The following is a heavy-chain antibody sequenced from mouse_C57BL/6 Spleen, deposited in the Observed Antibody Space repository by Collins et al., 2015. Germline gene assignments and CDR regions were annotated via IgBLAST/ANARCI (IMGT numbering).Heavy chain of an antibody. V-gene: IGHV1-69*01. D-gene: IGHD1-1*01. CDR2: IDPSDSYT. CDR3: ARGGGTTVVATNFDY. J-gene: IGHJ2*01. Sequence: QVQLQQPGAELVVPGASVKLSCKASGYTFTSYWMHWVKQRPGQGLEWIGEIDPSDSYTNCNQKFKGKSTLTVDKSSSTAYMQLSSLTSEDSAVYYCARGGGTTVVATNFDYWAKAPLSQSPQ. CDR1: GYTFTSYW.